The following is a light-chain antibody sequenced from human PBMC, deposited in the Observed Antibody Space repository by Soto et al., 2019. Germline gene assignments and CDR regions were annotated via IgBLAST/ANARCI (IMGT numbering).Light chain of an antibody. J-gene: IGKJ3*01. CDR3: QQSYTTPFT. Sequence: DIQMTQSPSSLSASVGDRVTITCRASQSISSYLNWYQQKPGKAPKLLIHAASSLQSGVPSRFSGSGSGTDFTLTISSLQPEDFATYYCQQSYTTPFTFCPGTKVDIK. V-gene: IGKV1-39*01. CDR2: AAS. CDR1: QSISSY.